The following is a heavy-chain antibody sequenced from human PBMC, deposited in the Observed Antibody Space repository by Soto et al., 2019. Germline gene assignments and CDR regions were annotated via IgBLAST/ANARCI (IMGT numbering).Heavy chain of an antibody. CDR2: ISGSGGST. J-gene: IGHJ5*02. V-gene: IGHV3-23*01. Sequence: GGALRLSCTASGVTLSSYAMSWVRQAPGKGLEWVSAISGSGGSTYYADSVKGRFTISRDNSKNTLYLQMNSLRAEDTAVYYCAKGNIDNWFDPWGQGNLVTVS. CDR3: AKGNIDNWFDP. CDR1: GVTLSSYA. D-gene: IGHD3-16*02.